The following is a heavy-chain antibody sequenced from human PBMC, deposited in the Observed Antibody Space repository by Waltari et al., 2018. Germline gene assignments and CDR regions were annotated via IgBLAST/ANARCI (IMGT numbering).Heavy chain of an antibody. CDR3: ARAYYYDSSGATNWFDP. V-gene: IGHV4-30-2*01. Sequence: QLQLQESGSGLVKPSQTLSLTCAVSGGSISSGGYSWSWIRQPPGKGLEWIGYIYHSGSTDYTPSLKSRVTISVDRSKNQFSLKLSSVTAADTAVYYCARAYYYDSSGATNWFDPWGQGTLVTVSS. CDR1: GGSISSGGYS. J-gene: IGHJ5*02. D-gene: IGHD3-22*01. CDR2: IYHSGST.